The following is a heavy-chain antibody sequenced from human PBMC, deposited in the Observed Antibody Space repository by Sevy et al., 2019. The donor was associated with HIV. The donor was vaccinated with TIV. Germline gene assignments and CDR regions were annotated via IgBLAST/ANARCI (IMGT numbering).Heavy chain of an antibody. J-gene: IGHJ3*02. Sequence: GGSLRLSCAASGFTFSSYEMNWVRQAPGKGLEWVSYITNSGSAEYYSDSVRGRFTISRDNTKNSLYLQMNSLRAEDTAVYYCAKDPDIVVVVAGDAFDIWGQGTMVTVSS. CDR3: AKDPDIVVVVAGDAFDI. V-gene: IGHV3-48*03. CDR2: ITNSGSAE. CDR1: GFTFSSYE. D-gene: IGHD2-15*01.